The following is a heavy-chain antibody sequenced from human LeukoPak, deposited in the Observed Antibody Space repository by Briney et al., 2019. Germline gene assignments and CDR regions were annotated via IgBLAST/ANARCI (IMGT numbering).Heavy chain of an antibody. CDR3: ARDRTPHSSSGDY. J-gene: IGHJ4*02. V-gene: IGHV3-30*01. CDR1: GFTFSSYA. D-gene: IGHD6-13*01. CDR2: ISYDGSNK. Sequence: GGSLRLSGAASGFTFSSYALHWVRKAPGKGLEWLAVISYDGSNKYYADSVKGRFTISRDNSKNTLYLQMNSLRAEDTSVYYCARDRTPHSSSGDYWGQGTLVTVSS.